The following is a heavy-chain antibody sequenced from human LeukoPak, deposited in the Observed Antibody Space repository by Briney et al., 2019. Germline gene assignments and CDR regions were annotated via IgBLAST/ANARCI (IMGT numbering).Heavy chain of an antibody. CDR1: GGTFSSYA. V-gene: IGHV1-69*04. Sequence: ASVKVSCKASGGTFSSYAISWVRQAPGQGLEWMGRIIPILGIVNYAQKFQGRVTITADKSTSTAYMELSSLRSEDTAVYYCARGALWFGESFPFDYWGQGTLVTVSS. J-gene: IGHJ4*02. CDR2: IIPILGIV. CDR3: ARGALWFGESFPFDY. D-gene: IGHD3-10*01.